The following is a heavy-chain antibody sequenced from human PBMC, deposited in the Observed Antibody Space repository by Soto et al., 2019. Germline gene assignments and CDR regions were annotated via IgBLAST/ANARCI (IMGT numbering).Heavy chain of an antibody. J-gene: IGHJ1*01. V-gene: IGHV3-33*01. CDR2: IWYDGSNK. CDR1: GFTFSSYG. Sequence: GGSLRLSCAASGFTFSSYGMHWVRQAPGKGLEWVAVIWYDGSNKYYADSVKGRFTISRDNSKNTLYLQMNSLRAEDTAVYYCARAPYYYDSSGSNLPFQHWGQGTLVTVSS. D-gene: IGHD3-22*01. CDR3: ARAPYYYDSSGSNLPFQH.